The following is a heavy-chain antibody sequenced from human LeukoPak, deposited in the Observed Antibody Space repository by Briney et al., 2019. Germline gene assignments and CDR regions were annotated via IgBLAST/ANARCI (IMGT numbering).Heavy chain of an antibody. V-gene: IGHV4-61*02. CDR2: IYTSGST. CDR1: GGSISSGSYY. J-gene: IGHJ5*02. D-gene: IGHD3-9*01. CDR3: ARDWDDILGGDWFDP. Sequence: SSESLSLTCTVSGGSISSGSYYWSWIRQPAGKGLEWIGRIYTSGSTNYNPSLKSRATKSVDTSKNQCSLKLSSVTAADKAVYYCARDWDDILGGDWFDPWGRGTLVTVSS.